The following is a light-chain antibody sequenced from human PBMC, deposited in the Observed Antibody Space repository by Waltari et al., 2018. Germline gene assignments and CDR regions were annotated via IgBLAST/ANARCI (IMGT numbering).Light chain of an antibody. CDR2: RIN. Sequence: QSVLTQPPSASGTPGQRVTISCSGSSSNIGTNSVYWYQQLPGMAPRLLIYRINQRPSGVPDRFCVSKSGHSASLAISGLRSENGGDYYCAGWDGSLTAWVFGGGTRLTVL. J-gene: IGLJ3*02. CDR3: AGWDGSLTAWV. V-gene: IGLV1-47*01. CDR1: SSNIGTNS.